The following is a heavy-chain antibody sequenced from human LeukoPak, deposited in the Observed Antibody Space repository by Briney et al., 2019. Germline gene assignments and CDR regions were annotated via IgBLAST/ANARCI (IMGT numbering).Heavy chain of an antibody. V-gene: IGHV1-2*02. Sequence: ASVKVSCKVSGYTFTDYYMHWVRQAPGQGLEWMAWFSPNSGGTYSAQKFQGRVTMTRDTSISTAYMELSRLRSDDTAVYYCARGRPENYYASGSPWGQGTLVTVSS. D-gene: IGHD3-10*01. CDR3: ARGRPENYYASGSP. J-gene: IGHJ1*01. CDR1: GYTFTDYY. CDR2: FSPNSGGT.